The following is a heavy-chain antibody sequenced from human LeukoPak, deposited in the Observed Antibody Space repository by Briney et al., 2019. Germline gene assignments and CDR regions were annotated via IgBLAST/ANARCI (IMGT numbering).Heavy chain of an antibody. CDR3: ASFDWSYYYMDV. Sequence: PSETLSLTCTVSGGSISSYYWSWIRQPPGKGLEWIGYIYYSGSTNYNPSLKSRVTISVDTSKNQFSLKLSSVTAADTAVYYCASFDWSYYYMDVWGKGTTVTISS. J-gene: IGHJ6*03. D-gene: IGHD3-9*01. V-gene: IGHV4-59*01. CDR2: IYYSGST. CDR1: GGSISSYY.